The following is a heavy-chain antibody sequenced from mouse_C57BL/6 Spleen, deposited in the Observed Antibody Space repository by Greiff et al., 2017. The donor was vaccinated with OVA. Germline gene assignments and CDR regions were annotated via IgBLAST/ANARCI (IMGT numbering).Heavy chain of an antibody. Sequence: VQLQQSGPGLVKPSQSLSLTCSVTGYSITSGYYWNWIRQFPGNKLEWMGYISYDGSNNYNPSLKNRISITRDTSKNQFFLKLNSVTTEDTATYYCAIYYDYDWFAYWGQGTLVTVSA. V-gene: IGHV3-6*01. J-gene: IGHJ3*01. CDR2: ISYDGSN. CDR1: GYSITSGYY. CDR3: AIYYDYDWFAY. D-gene: IGHD2-4*01.